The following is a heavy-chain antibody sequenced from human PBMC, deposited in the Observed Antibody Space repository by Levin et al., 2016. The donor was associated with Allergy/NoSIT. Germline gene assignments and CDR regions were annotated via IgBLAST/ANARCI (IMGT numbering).Heavy chain of an antibody. Sequence: WIRQPPGKGLEWVSGISGSGGTTYYADSVKGRFTISRDNSKNTPYLQMNSLRAEDTAVYYCAKDLVSGTPNWFDPWGQGTLVTVSS. CDR2: ISGSGGTT. V-gene: IGHV3-23*01. D-gene: IGHD1-20*01. CDR3: AKDLVSGTPNWFDP. J-gene: IGHJ5*02.